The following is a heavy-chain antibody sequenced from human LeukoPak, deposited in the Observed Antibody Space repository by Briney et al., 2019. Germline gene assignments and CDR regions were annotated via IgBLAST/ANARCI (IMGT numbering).Heavy chain of an antibody. CDR2: ISGSGDST. V-gene: IGHV3-23*01. J-gene: IGHJ4*02. CDR3: AKVLKAYYFGSGSYPFDH. CDR1: AFTFSSYG. D-gene: IGHD3-10*01. Sequence: GGSLRLSCAASAFTFSSYGMSWVRQAPGKGLEWVSDISGSGDSTNYADSVKGRFTISRDNSKNTLYLQMNSLRAEDTAVYYCAKVLKAYYFGSGSYPFDHWGQGTLVTVSS.